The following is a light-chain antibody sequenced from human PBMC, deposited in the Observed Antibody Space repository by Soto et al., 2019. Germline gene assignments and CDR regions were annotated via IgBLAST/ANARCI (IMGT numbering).Light chain of an antibody. Sequence: EIVMTQSPATLSVSPGERATLSCRASRNVGSDLAWYQQRPGQAPRLLIYGASTRATGIPARFSGTGSGTEFTLTISTLQSEDFAVYYCQQYNSWPRTFGQGTKVEIK. CDR2: GAS. CDR1: RNVGSD. CDR3: QQYNSWPRT. V-gene: IGKV3-15*01. J-gene: IGKJ1*01.